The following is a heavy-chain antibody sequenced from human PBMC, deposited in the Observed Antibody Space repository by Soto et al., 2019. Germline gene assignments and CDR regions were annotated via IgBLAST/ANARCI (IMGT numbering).Heavy chain of an antibody. CDR1: GYTFTRSG. CDR3: ARDPYHVLMVNAPNLYGMDV. Sequence: AASVKVSCKASGYTFTRSGISWVRQAPGQGPEWMGWISSYNGDTNYAQTFQGRVTMTTDTSTSTAYMELRSLRSDDTAVYYCARDPYHVLMVNAPNLYGMDVWGQGTTVTVSS. J-gene: IGHJ6*02. D-gene: IGHD2-8*01. V-gene: IGHV1-18*01. CDR2: ISSYNGDT.